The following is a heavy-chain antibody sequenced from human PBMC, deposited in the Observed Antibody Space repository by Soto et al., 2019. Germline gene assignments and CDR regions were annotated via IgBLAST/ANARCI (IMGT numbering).Heavy chain of an antibody. CDR2: IYYSGST. Sequence: TLSLTCTVSGGSVNSGGYHWSWIRQHPGKGLEWIGDIYYSGSTYYNPSLKSRVTISIDTSTNHFSLHLSALTAADTAVYYCARAPIPNWNYYGMDVWGQGTTVTVSS. CDR1: GGSVNSGGYH. V-gene: IGHV4-31*03. J-gene: IGHJ6*02. D-gene: IGHD1-1*01. CDR3: ARAPIPNWNYYGMDV.